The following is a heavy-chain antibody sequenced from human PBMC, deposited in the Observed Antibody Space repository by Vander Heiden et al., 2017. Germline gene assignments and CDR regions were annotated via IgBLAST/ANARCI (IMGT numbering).Heavy chain of an antibody. CDR1: GFTFSSYA. Sequence: EVQLLESGGGLVQPGGSLSLSCAASGFTFSSYAMSWVRQAPGKGLEWVSAISGSGGSTYYADSVKGRFTISRDNSKNTLYLQMNSLRAEDTAVYYCANIPLRYCSGGSCFDYWGQGTLVTVSS. J-gene: IGHJ4*02. CDR2: ISGSGGST. D-gene: IGHD2-15*01. V-gene: IGHV3-23*01. CDR3: ANIPLRYCSGGSCFDY.